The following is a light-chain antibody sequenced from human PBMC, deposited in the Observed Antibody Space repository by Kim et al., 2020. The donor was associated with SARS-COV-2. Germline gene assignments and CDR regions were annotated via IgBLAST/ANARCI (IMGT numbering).Light chain of an antibody. CDR3: QQYVTSPIT. J-gene: IGKJ5*01. Sequence: EIVLTQSPGTLSLSPGERATLSCRASRSVTSTHLVWYQQKPGQAPRLLIYGPGSRATGVPDRFSGSGSGTDFTLTISRLEPEDFAVYYCQQYVTSPITFGQGTRLEIK. V-gene: IGKV3-20*01. CDR1: RSVTSTH. CDR2: GPG.